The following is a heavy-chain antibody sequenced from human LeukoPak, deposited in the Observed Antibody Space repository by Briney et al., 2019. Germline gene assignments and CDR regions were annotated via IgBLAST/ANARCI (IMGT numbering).Heavy chain of an antibody. J-gene: IGHJ4*02. CDR3: VREVESVSFPDRYYFDS. CDR1: GGTFSSYF. Sequence: ASVKVSCKTSGGTFSSYFISWVRQAPGQGLEWMGGIIPIFDTANYAQKFQGRLTITADTSATTAYMQLDNLRSEDTAVYYCVREVESVSFPDRYYFDSWGQGTLVTVSS. V-gene: IGHV1-69*06. D-gene: IGHD2-21*02. CDR2: IIPIFDTA.